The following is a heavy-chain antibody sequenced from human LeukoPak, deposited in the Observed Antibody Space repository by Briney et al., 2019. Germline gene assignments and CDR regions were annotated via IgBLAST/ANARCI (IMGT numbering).Heavy chain of an antibody. CDR1: GFSFSTYA. V-gene: IGHV3-23*01. Sequence: PGGSLRLSCAASGFSFSTYAMSWVRQAPGKGLEWVLHFGGSGGTIYYADSVKGRFTISRDNSKNTLYLQMNSLRAEDTGVYYCAKSDCGGDCHLLDYWGQGTLVTVSS. D-gene: IGHD2-21*02. J-gene: IGHJ4*02. CDR3: AKSDCGGDCHLLDY. CDR2: FGGSGGTI.